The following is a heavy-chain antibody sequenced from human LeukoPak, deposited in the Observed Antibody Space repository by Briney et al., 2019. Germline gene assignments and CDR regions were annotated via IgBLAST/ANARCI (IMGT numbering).Heavy chain of an antibody. Sequence: PSETLSLTCTVSGGSISSYYWSWIRQPAGKGLEWIGRIYTSGSTNYNPSLKSRVTMSVDTSKNQFSLKLSSVTAADTVVYYCASQGGYGTLAYCGGDCYPGAFDIWGQGTMVTVSS. V-gene: IGHV4-4*07. CDR2: IYTSGST. CDR3: ASQGGYGTLAYCGGDCYPGAFDI. J-gene: IGHJ3*02. D-gene: IGHD2-21*02. CDR1: GGSISSYY.